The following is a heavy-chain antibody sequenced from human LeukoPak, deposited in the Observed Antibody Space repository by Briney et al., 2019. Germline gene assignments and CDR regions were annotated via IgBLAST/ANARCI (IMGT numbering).Heavy chain of an antibody. CDR3: ARDFRYYDSSGDGDY. D-gene: IGHD3-22*01. V-gene: IGHV4-34*01. J-gene: IGHJ4*02. CDR1: GGSFSGYY. CDR2: INHSGST. Sequence: SETLSLTCAVYGGSFSGYYWSWIRQPPGKGLEWIGEINHSGSTNYNPSLKSRVTISVDTSKNQFSLKLSSVTAADTAVYYCARDFRYYDSSGDGDYWGQGTLVTVSS.